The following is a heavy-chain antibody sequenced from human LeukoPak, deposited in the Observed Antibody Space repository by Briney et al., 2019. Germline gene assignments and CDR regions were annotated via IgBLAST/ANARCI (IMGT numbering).Heavy chain of an antibody. CDR1: GYSISSGYF. D-gene: IGHD3-10*01. Sequence: SETLSLTCTVSGYSISSGYFWGWIRQPPGKGLEWIGRIYGSGSTDYNPSLKSRVTMSIDTSKNQFSLKLKSVTAADTAVYYFARGGYYGSGNDFRFDPWGQGTLVTVSS. V-gene: IGHV4-38-2*02. J-gene: IGHJ5*02. CDR2: IYGSGST. CDR3: ARGGYYGSGNDFRFDP.